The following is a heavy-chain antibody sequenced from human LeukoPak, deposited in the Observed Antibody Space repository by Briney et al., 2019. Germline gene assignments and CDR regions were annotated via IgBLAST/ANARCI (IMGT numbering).Heavy chain of an antibody. J-gene: IGHJ6*03. CDR1: GCTFSSYA. CDR2: IIPIFGTA. V-gene: IGHV1-69*13. Sequence: SVKVSCKASGCTFSSYAISWVRQAPGQGLEWMGGIIPIFGTANYAQRFQGRVTITADESTSTAYMELNSLRSEDTAVYYCARDYLLPAAPPRGYYYYYMDVWGKGTTVTVSS. CDR3: ARDYLLPAAPPRGYYYYYMDV. D-gene: IGHD2-2*01.